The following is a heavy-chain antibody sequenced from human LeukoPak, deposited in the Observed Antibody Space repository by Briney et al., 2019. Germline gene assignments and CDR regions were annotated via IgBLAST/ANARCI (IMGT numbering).Heavy chain of an antibody. J-gene: IGHJ4*02. D-gene: IGHD1-26*01. Sequence: GGSLRLSCTTSGFTFSDYFMTWIRQAPGKGLEWISYISHSGLSTYYADSVKGRLTISRDNAKNSLNLQLHSLRTEDTAVYYCARDSMGPIVGYFDYWGQGTVVSVSS. V-gene: IGHV3-11*01. CDR1: GFTFSDYF. CDR2: ISHSGLST. CDR3: ARDSMGPIVGYFDY.